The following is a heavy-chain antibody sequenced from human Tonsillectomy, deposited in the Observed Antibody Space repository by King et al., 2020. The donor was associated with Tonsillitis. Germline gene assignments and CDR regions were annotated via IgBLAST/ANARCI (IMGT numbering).Heavy chain of an antibody. Sequence: VQLVESGGGVVQPGRSLRLSCAASGFTLSSYGMHWVRQAPGKGLEWLALISYDGSDQYYADSVKGRFTISRDNSKNTLYLQMNSLRAEDTAVYYCARDKVCLAVANVPCYFYYMAVWGKGTTVTVSS. D-gene: IGHD6-19*01. CDR3: ARDKVCLAVANVPCYFYYMAV. CDR2: ISYDGSDQ. J-gene: IGHJ6*03. CDR1: GFTLSSYG. V-gene: IGHV3-30*14.